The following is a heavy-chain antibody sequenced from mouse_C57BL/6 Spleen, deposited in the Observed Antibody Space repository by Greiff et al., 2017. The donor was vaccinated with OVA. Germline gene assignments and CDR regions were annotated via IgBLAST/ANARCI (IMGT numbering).Heavy chain of an antibody. Sequence: VKLQQPGAELVMPGASVKLSCKASGYTFTSYWMHWVKQRPGQGLEWIGEIDPSDSYTNYNQKFKGKSTLTVDKSSSTAYMQLSSLTSEDSAVYYCARRDDYDSAWFAYWGQGTLVTVSA. D-gene: IGHD2-4*01. CDR3: ARRDDYDSAWFAY. J-gene: IGHJ3*01. CDR1: GYTFTSYW. V-gene: IGHV1-69*01. CDR2: IDPSDSYT.